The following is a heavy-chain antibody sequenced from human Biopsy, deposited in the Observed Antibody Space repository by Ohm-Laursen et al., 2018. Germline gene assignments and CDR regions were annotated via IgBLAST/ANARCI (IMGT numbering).Heavy chain of an antibody. CDR2: INQSGRT. CDR1: GKTFRDYY. CDR3: GNEVHGRDY. V-gene: IGHV4-34*08. J-gene: IGHJ4*02. D-gene: IGHD2-15*01. Sequence: SDTLSLTCEVYGKTFRDYYWSWIRQPPGKGLEWIGQINQSGRTNYNPSLKSRVNISADKSNNQFSLKLTSLTSADTAVYFCGNEVHGRDYWGLGALVTVSS.